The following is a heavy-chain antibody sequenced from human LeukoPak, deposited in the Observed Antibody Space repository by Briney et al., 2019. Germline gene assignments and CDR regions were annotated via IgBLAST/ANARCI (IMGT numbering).Heavy chain of an antibody. CDR1: GGTFSSYA. D-gene: IGHD6-13*01. CDR3: ARGVTGVVYSSSWHSWFDP. Sequence: SVKVSCKASGGTFSSYAISWVRQAPGQGLEWMGGIIPIFGTANYAQKFQGRVTITADESTSTVYMELSSLRSEDTAVYYCARGVTGVVYSSSWHSWFDPWGQGTLVTVSS. J-gene: IGHJ5*02. V-gene: IGHV1-69*01. CDR2: IIPIFGTA.